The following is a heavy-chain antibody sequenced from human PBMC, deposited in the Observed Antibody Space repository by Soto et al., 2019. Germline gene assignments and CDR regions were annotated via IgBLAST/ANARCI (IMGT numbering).Heavy chain of an antibody. J-gene: IGHJ1*01. CDR3: ARDPYDSSGYNTEYFQH. CDR2: IIPIFGTA. D-gene: IGHD3-22*01. V-gene: IGHV1-69*06. CDR1: GGTFSSYA. Sequence: QVQLVQSGAEVKKPGSSVKVSCKASGGTFSSYAISWVRQAPGQGLEWMGGIIPIFGTANYAQKFQGRVTITADKSSSTAYMELSSLRSEDTAVYYCARDPYDSSGYNTEYFQHWGQGTLVTVSS.